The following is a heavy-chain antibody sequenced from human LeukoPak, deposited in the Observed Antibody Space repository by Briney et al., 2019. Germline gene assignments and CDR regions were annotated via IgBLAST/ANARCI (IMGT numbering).Heavy chain of an antibody. D-gene: IGHD3-16*02. CDR3: ARGRVGDYVWGSYRNYYFDY. CDR1: GYTFTGYY. V-gene: IGHV1-2*02. J-gene: IGHJ4*02. CDR2: INPNSGGT. Sequence: ASVKVSCKASGYTFTGYYMHWVRQAPGQGLEWMGWINPNSGGTNYAQKFQGRVTMTRDTSISTAYMELSRLRSDDTAVYYCARGRVGDYVWGSYRNYYFDYWGQGTLVTVSS.